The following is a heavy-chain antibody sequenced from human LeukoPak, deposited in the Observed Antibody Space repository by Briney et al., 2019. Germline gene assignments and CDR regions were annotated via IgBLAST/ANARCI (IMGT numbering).Heavy chain of an antibody. CDR1: GGSISSYY. J-gene: IGHJ5*02. CDR3: ARETNRITGTTP. CDR2: IYYSGST. Sequence: SETLSLTCTVSGGSISSYYWSWIRQPPGKGLEWIGYIYYSGSTNYNPSLKSRVTISVDTSKNQFSLKLSSVTAADTAVYYCARETNRITGTTPWGQGTLVTVSS. D-gene: IGHD1-7*01. V-gene: IGHV4-59*01.